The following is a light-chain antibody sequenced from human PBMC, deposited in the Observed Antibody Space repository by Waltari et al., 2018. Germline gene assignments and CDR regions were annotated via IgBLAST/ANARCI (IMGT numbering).Light chain of an antibody. Sequence: QSALTQPASVSGSPGQSITISCTGTSSDVGLYNYVSWYQQHPGIVPKPLIFDVTNRPSVVSDRFSGSKSGNMASLSISGLQTEDEADYYCSSYTISSTWVFGGGTKLTVL. J-gene: IGLJ3*02. CDR2: DVT. CDR3: SSYTISSTWV. CDR1: SSDVGLYNY. V-gene: IGLV2-14*03.